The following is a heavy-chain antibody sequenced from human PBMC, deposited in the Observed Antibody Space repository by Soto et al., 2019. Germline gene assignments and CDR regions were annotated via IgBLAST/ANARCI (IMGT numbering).Heavy chain of an antibody. CDR1: GGSISSSSYY. J-gene: IGHJ6*02. CDR3: ARHLAAAGNYYYYYGMDV. V-gene: IGHV4-39*01. Sequence: LSLTCTVSGGSISSSSYYWGWIRQPPGKGLEWIGSIYYSGSTYYNPSLKSRVTISVDTSKSQFSLKLSSVTAADTAVYYCARHLAAAGNYYYYYGMDVWGQGTTVTVSS. D-gene: IGHD6-13*01. CDR2: IYYSGST.